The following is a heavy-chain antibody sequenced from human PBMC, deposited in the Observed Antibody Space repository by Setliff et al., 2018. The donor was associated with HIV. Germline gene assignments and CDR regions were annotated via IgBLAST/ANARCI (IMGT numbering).Heavy chain of an antibody. CDR2: IDPHTGGP. Sequence: ASVKVSCKASGYTFTGHYMHWVRQAPGQGLQWMGWIDPHTGGPQYSQKFLGRVTMTRDTSISTVYMELTSLRSDDTAIYYCATVNGYTYQRGGWLDPWGQGTRVTVSS. CDR3: ATVNGYTYQRGGWLDP. J-gene: IGHJ5*02. D-gene: IGHD5-12*01. CDR1: GYTFTGHY. V-gene: IGHV1-2*02.